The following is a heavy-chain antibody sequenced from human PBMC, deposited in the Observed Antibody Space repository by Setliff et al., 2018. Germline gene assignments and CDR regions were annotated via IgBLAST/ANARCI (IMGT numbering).Heavy chain of an antibody. CDR1: SGSFSGYY. CDR2: INHSGST. V-gene: IGHV4-34*01. J-gene: IGHJ6*03. Sequence: KPSETLSLTCAVYSGSFSGYYWSWIRQPPGKGLEWIGEINHSGSTNYNPSLKSRVTISLDTSKNQFSLSLTSVTAEDTAVYYCARMSGFQYIDVWDKGTTVTVSS. D-gene: IGHD3-3*01. CDR3: ARMSGFQYIDV.